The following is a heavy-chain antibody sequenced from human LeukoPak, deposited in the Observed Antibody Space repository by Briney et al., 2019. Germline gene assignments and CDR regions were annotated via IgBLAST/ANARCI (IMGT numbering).Heavy chain of an antibody. CDR3: ARDLVVRGKLSNNWFDP. J-gene: IGHJ5*02. D-gene: IGHD3-10*01. Sequence: ASVKVSCKASGGTFSSYAISWVRQAAGQGLEWMGGIIPIFGTANYAQKFRGRVTITTDESTSTAYMELSSLRSEDTAVYYCARDLVVRGKLSNNWFDPWGQGTLVTVSS. V-gene: IGHV1-69*05. CDR1: GGTFSSYA. CDR2: IIPIFGTA.